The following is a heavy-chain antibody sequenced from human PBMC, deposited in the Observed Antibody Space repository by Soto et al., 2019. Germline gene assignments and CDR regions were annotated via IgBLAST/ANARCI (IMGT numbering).Heavy chain of an antibody. Sequence: GGSLRLSCAASGFTFSSYGMHWVRQAPGKGLEWVAVISYDGSNKYYADSVKGRFTISRDNSKNTLYLQMNSLRAEDTAVYYCAKSSYGSGTDENLFDYWGQGTLVIVSS. J-gene: IGHJ4*02. D-gene: IGHD3-10*01. CDR3: AKSSYGSGTDENLFDY. V-gene: IGHV3-30*18. CDR1: GFTFSSYG. CDR2: ISYDGSNK.